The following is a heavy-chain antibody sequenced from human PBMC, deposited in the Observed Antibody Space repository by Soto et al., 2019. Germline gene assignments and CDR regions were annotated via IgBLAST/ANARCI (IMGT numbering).Heavy chain of an antibody. Sequence: QVQLVQSGAEVKKPGSSVKVSCKASGGTFSSYAISWVRQAPGQGLEWMGGIIPIFGTANYAQKFQGRVTTTADESTSTAYMEQSSLRSEDTAVYYCASGVRNDPDYYYGMDVWGQGTTVTVSS. CDR1: GGTFSSYA. CDR3: ASGVRNDPDYYYGMDV. CDR2: IIPIFGTA. V-gene: IGHV1-69*12. J-gene: IGHJ6*02. D-gene: IGHD2-8*01.